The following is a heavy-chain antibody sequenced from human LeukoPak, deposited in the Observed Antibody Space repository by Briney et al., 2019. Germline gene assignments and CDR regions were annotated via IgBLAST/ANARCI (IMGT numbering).Heavy chain of an antibody. D-gene: IGHD6-13*01. Sequence: SETLSLTCTVSGYSISSGYYWGWIRQPPGKGLEWIGSIYYSGSTYYNPSLKSRVTISVDTSKNQFSLKLSSVTAADTAVYYCARDSGDSSWCVRWFDPWGQGTLVTVSS. J-gene: IGHJ5*02. CDR2: IYYSGST. CDR3: ARDSGDSSWCVRWFDP. CDR1: GYSISSGYY. V-gene: IGHV4-38-2*02.